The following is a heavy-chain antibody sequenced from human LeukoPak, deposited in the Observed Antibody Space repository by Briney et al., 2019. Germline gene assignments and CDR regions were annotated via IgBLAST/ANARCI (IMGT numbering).Heavy chain of an antibody. D-gene: IGHD1-26*01. CDR1: GYTFSSYY. J-gene: IGHJ3*01. CDR2: IYPSDGST. Sequence: ASVKVSCKASGYTFSSYYIHWVRQAPGQGLEWMGTIYPSDGSTTYAQNFQGRVTMTRDTSTRTAYMELRSLISQDTAVYHCAKIDSAFVRAGAFDFWGQGTMVTVSS. CDR3: AKIDSAFVRAGAFDF. V-gene: IGHV1-46*01.